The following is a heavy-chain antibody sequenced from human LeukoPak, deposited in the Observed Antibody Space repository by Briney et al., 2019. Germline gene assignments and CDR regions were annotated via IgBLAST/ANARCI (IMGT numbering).Heavy chain of an antibody. D-gene: IGHD6-13*01. CDR1: GYTFTSYG. Sequence: ASVTVSCKASGYTFTSYGISWMRQATGQGLEWMGWMNPNSGNTGYAQKFQGRVTMTRNTSISTAYMELSSLRSEDTAVYYCARATSRGSRGIGYWGQGTLVTVSS. J-gene: IGHJ4*02. CDR2: MNPNSGNT. CDR3: ARATSRGSRGIGY. V-gene: IGHV1-8*02.